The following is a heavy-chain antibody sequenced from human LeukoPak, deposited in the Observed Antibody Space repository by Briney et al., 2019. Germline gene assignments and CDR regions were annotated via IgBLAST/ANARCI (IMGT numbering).Heavy chain of an antibody. CDR1: RGSFSGYY. J-gene: IGHJ4*02. Sequence: SETLSLTCAVYRGSFSGYYWSWIRQPPGKGLEWIGEIHHSGSTNYNPSLKSRVTISVDTSKNQFSLKLSSVTAADTAVYYCAREGDSSVYYDYWGEGTLVTVSS. V-gene: IGHV4-34*01. CDR2: IHHSGST. D-gene: IGHD3-22*01. CDR3: AREGDSSVYYDY.